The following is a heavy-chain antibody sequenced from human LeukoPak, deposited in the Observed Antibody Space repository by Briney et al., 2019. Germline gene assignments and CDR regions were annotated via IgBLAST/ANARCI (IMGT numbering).Heavy chain of an antibody. CDR2: MNPNSGNT. Sequence: ASVKVSCKASGYTFTTYDVNWVRQATGQGLEWMGWMNPNSGNTGYTQKFQGRVTMTRNTFVSTAYMELSSLRSEDTAVYYCARGRGSGHKENWFDPWGQGTLVTVSS. CDR1: GYTFTTYD. V-gene: IGHV1-8*01. D-gene: IGHD6-19*01. CDR3: ARGRGSGHKENWFDP. J-gene: IGHJ5*02.